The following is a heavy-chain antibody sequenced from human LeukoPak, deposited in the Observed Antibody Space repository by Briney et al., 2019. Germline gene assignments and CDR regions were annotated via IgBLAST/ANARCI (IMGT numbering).Heavy chain of an antibody. D-gene: IGHD3-22*01. CDR3: VRDYDTSGPQKNYFDF. CDR1: GGTFSTYA. J-gene: IGHJ4*02. V-gene: IGHV1-69*06. CDR2: IILVFDTS. Sequence: SMKVSCKASGGTFSTYAISWVRQAPGQGLEWMGRIILVFDTSHYAERFQDRVTFSVDKSTSTAYMELTSLNSGDTAVYYCVRDYDTSGPQKNYFDFWGQGTLVTVSS.